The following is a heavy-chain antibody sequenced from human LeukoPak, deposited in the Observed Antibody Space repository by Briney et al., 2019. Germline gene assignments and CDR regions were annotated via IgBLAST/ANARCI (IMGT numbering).Heavy chain of an antibody. Sequence: PGGSLRLSCAASGLTFDDYAMHWVRQAPGKGLEWVSGISWNSGSIGYADSVKGRFTISRDNAKNSLYLQMNSLRAEDTALYYCAKDNCSSTSCYSHWFDPWGQGTLVTVSS. CDR2: ISWNSGSI. V-gene: IGHV3-9*01. J-gene: IGHJ5*02. CDR1: GLTFDDYA. CDR3: AKDNCSSTSCYSHWFDP. D-gene: IGHD2-2*02.